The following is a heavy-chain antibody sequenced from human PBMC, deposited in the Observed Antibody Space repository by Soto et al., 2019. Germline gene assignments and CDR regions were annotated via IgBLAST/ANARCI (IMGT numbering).Heavy chain of an antibody. J-gene: IGHJ4*02. CDR1: GYSFTIYW. V-gene: IGHV5-51*01. CDR3: ATHRYSGSPSLDY. Sequence: PGESVKIACKGSGYSFTIYWIAWVLQMPWKGLEWMGIIYPGDSDTRYSPSFQGQVTISADKSISTAYLQWSSLKASDTAMYYCATHRYSGSPSLDYWGQGTRVTVSS. CDR2: IYPGDSDT. D-gene: IGHD1-26*01.